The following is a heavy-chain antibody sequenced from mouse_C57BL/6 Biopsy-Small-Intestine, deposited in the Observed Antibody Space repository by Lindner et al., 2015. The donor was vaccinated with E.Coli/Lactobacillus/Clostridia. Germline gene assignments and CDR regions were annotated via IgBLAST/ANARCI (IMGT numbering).Heavy chain of an antibody. CDR1: GGTFSRHG. V-gene: IGHV1S14*01. Sequence: SVKVSCKASGGTFSRHGVSWVRQAPGQGLEWMGGTVPVFGTINYAQKFQGRVTIEVDESATTSYLEVSSLRPEDTAVYFCAREVVPPGTPTNQDNYFDTWGPGSLVTVSS. D-gene: IGHD1-3*01. CDR2: TVPVFGTI. CDR3: AREVVPPGTPTNQDNYFDT. J-gene: IGHJ1*01.